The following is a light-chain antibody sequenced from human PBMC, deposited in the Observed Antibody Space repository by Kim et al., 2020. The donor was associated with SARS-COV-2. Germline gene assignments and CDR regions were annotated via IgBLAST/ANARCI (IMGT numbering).Light chain of an antibody. Sequence: LGQKVRITCQGDSLRSYYASWYQQKPGQAPVLVIYGKNNRPSGIPDRFSGSSSGNTASLTITGAQAEDEADYYCNSRDSSGNHVVFGGGTQLTVL. J-gene: IGLJ2*01. CDR1: SLRSYY. V-gene: IGLV3-19*01. CDR3: NSRDSSGNHVV. CDR2: GKN.